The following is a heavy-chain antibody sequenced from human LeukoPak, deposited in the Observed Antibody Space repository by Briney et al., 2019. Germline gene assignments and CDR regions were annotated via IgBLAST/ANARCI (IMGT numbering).Heavy chain of an antibody. Sequence: PSQTLSLTCTVPGGSISGGDYYSSWSREPPGKCPAWIMYIYYSGSTYYNPSLKSRVTISVDTSKNQFSLKLSSVTAADTAVYYCARATLDCSSTSCYGIGDWFDPWGQGTLVTVSS. J-gene: IGHJ5*02. CDR3: ARATLDCSSTSCYGIGDWFDP. CDR2: IYYSGST. V-gene: IGHV4-30-4*08. D-gene: IGHD2-2*01. CDR1: GGSISGGDYY.